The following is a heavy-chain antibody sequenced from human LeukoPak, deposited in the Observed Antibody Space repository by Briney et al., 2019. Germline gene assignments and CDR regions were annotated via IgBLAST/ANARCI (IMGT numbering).Heavy chain of an antibody. CDR2: IYHSGST. CDR1: GYSVSSGYY. V-gene: IGHV4-38-2*02. D-gene: IGHD4-17*01. Sequence: SETLSLTCTVSGYSVSSGYYWGWIRQPPGKGLEWIGNIYHSGSTNYNPSLKSRVTMSVDTSKNQFSLKLSSVTAADTAVYYCARVRTWQFDPWGQGTLVTVSS. CDR3: ARVRTWQFDP. J-gene: IGHJ5*02.